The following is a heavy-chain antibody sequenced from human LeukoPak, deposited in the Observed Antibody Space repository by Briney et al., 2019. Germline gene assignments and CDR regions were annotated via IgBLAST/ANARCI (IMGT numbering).Heavy chain of an antibody. Sequence: ASVKVSCKASGYTFTSYGISWVRQAPGQGLEWMGWICAYNGNTNYAQKLQGRVTMTTDTSTSTAYMELRSLRSDDTAVYYCARDYAPPHYYDSSGYYYPFDYWGQGTLVTVSS. CDR2: ICAYNGNT. CDR1: GYTFTSYG. D-gene: IGHD3-22*01. J-gene: IGHJ4*02. CDR3: ARDYAPPHYYDSSGYYYPFDY. V-gene: IGHV1-18*01.